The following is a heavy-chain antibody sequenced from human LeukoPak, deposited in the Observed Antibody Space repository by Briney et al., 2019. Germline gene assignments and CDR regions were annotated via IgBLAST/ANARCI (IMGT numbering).Heavy chain of an antibody. CDR2: IKSKNVGGTT. CDR1: GFTFTNAW. Sequence: PGGSLRLSCVDSGFTFTNAWMSWVRQAPGKGLEWVGRIKSKNVGGTTDYAAPVKGRFTISRDDSKNTVYLQMNSLKIEDTAVYYCTSHAAFDPWGQGTLVTVSS. V-gene: IGHV3-15*01. CDR3: TSHAAFDP. J-gene: IGHJ5*02.